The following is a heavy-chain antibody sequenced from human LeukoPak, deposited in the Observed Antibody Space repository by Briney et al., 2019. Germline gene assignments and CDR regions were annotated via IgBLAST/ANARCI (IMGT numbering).Heavy chain of an antibody. CDR2: IRYDGSDK. CDR3: AKDSWEVGATSEIDY. V-gene: IGHV3-30*02. CDR1: GFTFSNYG. D-gene: IGHD1-26*01. J-gene: IGHJ4*02. Sequence: GGSLRLSCAASGFTFSNYGMHWVRQAPGKGLEWVAFIRYDGSDKYYADSVKGRFTISRDNSKNTLYLQVNSLRAEDAALYYCAKDSWEVGATSEIDYWGQGTLVTVSS.